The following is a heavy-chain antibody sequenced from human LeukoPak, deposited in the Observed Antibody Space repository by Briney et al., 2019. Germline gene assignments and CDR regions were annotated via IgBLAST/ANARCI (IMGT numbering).Heavy chain of an antibody. V-gene: IGHV3-7*01. Sequence: GVSLRLSCAASGFIYSSCWMTWVRQAPGKGLEWVANIKQDGSEKYDVDSVKGRFTISRDNAQNSLYLQMNSLRAEDTAVYYCARVYRSSSGYCFDYWGQGTLVTVSS. CDR3: ARVYRSSSGYCFDY. D-gene: IGHD6-6*01. J-gene: IGHJ4*02. CDR1: GFIYSSCW. CDR2: IKQDGSEK.